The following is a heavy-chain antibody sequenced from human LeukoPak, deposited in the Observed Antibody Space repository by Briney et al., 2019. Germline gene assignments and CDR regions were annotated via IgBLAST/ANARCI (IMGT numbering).Heavy chain of an antibody. D-gene: IGHD6-6*01. J-gene: IGHJ4*02. V-gene: IGHV3-23*01. Sequence: GGSLRLSCAASGFTFSSYAMNWVRQVPGKGLEWVSVISANGGTTYYADSVKGRFTISRDNSKDSLYLQMNSLRAEDTAVYYCAKDLPQGSSSRGYWGQGTLVTVSS. CDR1: GFTFSSYA. CDR3: AKDLPQGSSSRGY. CDR2: ISANGGTT.